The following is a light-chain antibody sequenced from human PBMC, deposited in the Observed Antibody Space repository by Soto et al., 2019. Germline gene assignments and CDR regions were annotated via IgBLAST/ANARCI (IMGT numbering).Light chain of an antibody. CDR1: ENIMQY. CDR3: QHCYTAQWT. V-gene: IGKV1-39*01. Sequence: DIQMTQSPSSLSASLCDRVTITFRASENIMQYLNWYQQKPGKVSRLLVYGASRLETGVPSRFSASGFGTEFTLTIRGLQSDNFTTYYCQHCYTAQWTLGQGTKLE. J-gene: IGKJ2*02. CDR2: GAS.